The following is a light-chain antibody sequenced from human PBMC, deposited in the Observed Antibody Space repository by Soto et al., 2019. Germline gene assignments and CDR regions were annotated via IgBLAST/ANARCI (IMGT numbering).Light chain of an antibody. V-gene: IGKV3-11*01. CDR1: QSVSSY. CDR2: DAS. J-gene: IGKJ1*01. Sequence: EIVLTQSPATLSLPPGERATLSCRASQSVSSYLAWYQQKPGQAPRLLIYDASNRATGIPARFSGSGSGTDFTLTISSPEPEDAAVYYCQQRNNWPPWTFGQGTKVEIK. CDR3: QQRNNWPPWT.